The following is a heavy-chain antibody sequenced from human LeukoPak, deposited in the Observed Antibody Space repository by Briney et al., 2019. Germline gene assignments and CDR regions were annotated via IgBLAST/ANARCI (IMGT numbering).Heavy chain of an antibody. V-gene: IGHV3-30*15. CDR2: ISYDGNNK. D-gene: IGHD6-19*01. CDR1: GFTFSSYA. J-gene: IGHJ4*02. Sequence: PGGSLRLSCAASGFTFSSYAMHWVRQALGKGLEWVAVISYDGNNKYYADSVKGRFTISRDNSKNTLYLQMSSLRVEDTAVYYCASSRSGWIYFDYWGQGTLVTVSS. CDR3: ASSRSGWIYFDY.